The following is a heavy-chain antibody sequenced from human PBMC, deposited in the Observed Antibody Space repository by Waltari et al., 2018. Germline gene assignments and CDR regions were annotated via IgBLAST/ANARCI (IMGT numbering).Heavy chain of an antibody. CDR2: IYHSGST. J-gene: IGHJ4*02. D-gene: IGHD2-15*01. V-gene: IGHV4-38-2*02. CDR3: ARVVAGGYFDH. Sequence: QVQLQESGPGLVKPSETLSLTCTVSGYSISSGYYWGWIRQPPGKGLEWIGSIYHSGSTYYNPSLKSRVTISVDTSKNQFSLKLSSVTAADTAVYYCARVVAGGYFDHWGQGTLVTVSS. CDR1: GYSISSGYY.